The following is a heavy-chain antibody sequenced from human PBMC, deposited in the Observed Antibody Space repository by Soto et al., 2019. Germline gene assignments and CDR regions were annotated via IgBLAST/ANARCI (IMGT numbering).Heavy chain of an antibody. CDR3: AKDRLRAVVVVSGTFAS. Sequence: EVQLLESGGGLVQPGGSLRVTCETSGFTFSSHAMSWVRQAPGKGLEWVSSISGDGDSISYADSVKGRITISRDNSKNTLHLHMNSLTADDTAIYSCAKDRLRAVVVVSGTFASWGQGALVSVSS. CDR1: GFTFSSHA. D-gene: IGHD2-21*01. V-gene: IGHV3-23*01. CDR2: ISGDGDSI. J-gene: IGHJ4*02.